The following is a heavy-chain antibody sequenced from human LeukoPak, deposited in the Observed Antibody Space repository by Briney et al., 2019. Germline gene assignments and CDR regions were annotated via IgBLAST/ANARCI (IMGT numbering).Heavy chain of an antibody. Sequence: SETLSLTCTVSDDSISSYYWSWIRQPPGKGLEWIGYIYYSGSTHYNPSLKSRVTISVDTSKNQFSLKLTSVTAADTAVYYCARGSGYSSGWYNYYYGMDVWGQGTTVTVSS. J-gene: IGHJ6*02. CDR3: ARGSGYSSGWYNYYYGMDV. D-gene: IGHD6-19*01. CDR2: IYYSGST. CDR1: DDSISSYY. V-gene: IGHV4-59*01.